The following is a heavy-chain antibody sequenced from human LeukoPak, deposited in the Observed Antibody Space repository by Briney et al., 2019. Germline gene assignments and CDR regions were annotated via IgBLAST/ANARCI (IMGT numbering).Heavy chain of an antibody. Sequence: SETLSLTCTVSGGSISSYYWSWIRQPPGKGLEWIGYIYYSGSTNYNPSLKSRVTISVDTSKNQFSLKLSSVTAADTAVYYCARSGYSYGYGTHFDYWGQGTLVTVSS. J-gene: IGHJ4*02. CDR1: GGSISSYY. CDR3: ARSGYSYGYGTHFDY. CDR2: IYYSGST. V-gene: IGHV4-59*01. D-gene: IGHD5-18*01.